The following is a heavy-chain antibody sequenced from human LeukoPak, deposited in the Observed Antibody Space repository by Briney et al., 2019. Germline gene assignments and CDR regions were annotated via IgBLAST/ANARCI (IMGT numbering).Heavy chain of an antibody. CDR3: ARHEFGYSSGWYSGIRQYYYYGMDV. CDR1: GGSFSGYY. V-gene: IGHV4-34*01. D-gene: IGHD6-19*01. J-gene: IGHJ6*02. CDR2: INHSGST. Sequence: SETLSLTCTVYGGSFSGYYWSWIRQPPGKGLEWIGEINHSGSTNYNPSLKSRVTISVDTSKNQFSLKLSSVTAADTAVYYCARHEFGYSSGWYSGIRQYYYYGMDVWGQGTTVTVSS.